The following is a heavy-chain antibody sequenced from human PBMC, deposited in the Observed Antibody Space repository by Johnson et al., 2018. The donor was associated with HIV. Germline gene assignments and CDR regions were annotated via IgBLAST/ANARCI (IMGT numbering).Heavy chain of an antibody. J-gene: IGHJ3*02. CDR3: AEAGGGIAAAGNRAFDI. CDR1: GFTVSSYA. D-gene: IGHD6-13*01. Sequence: QVQLVESGGGVVQPGRSLRLSCAASGFTVSSYAIHWVRQAPGKGLQWVAVISYDGSNQYFADSVKGRFTISRDKSKNTVYLQMNSLRAEDMAVYYCAEAGGGIAAAGNRAFDIGGQGTMVTVSS. CDR2: ISYDGSNQ. V-gene: IGHV3-30-3*02.